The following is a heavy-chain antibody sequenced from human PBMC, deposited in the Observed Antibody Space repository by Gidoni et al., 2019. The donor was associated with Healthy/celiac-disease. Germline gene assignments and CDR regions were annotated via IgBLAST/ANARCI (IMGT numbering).Heavy chain of an antibody. CDR3: ARVGRYSYGSYYFDY. CDR1: GYSISSGYY. Sequence: QVQLQESGPGLVKPSETLSLTCAVSGYSISSGYYWGWIRQPPGKGLEWIGSIYHSGSTYYNPSLKSRVTISVDTSKNQFSLKLSSVTAADTAVYYCARVGRYSYGSYYFDYWGQGTLVTVSS. CDR2: IYHSGST. D-gene: IGHD5-18*01. V-gene: IGHV4-38-2*01. J-gene: IGHJ4*02.